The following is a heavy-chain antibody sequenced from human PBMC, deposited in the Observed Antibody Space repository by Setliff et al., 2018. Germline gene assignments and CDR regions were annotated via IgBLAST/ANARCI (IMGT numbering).Heavy chain of an antibody. V-gene: IGHV3-23*01. CDR3: AKHGAYNDFLTGYNFYYDMDV. CDR1: GFTFISPA. J-gene: IGHJ6*02. D-gene: IGHD3-9*01. Sequence: GGSLRLSCAASGFTFISPAMAWVRQAPGKGLEWVSAISSTITSTYYADSVKGRFTISRDNSKNTLHLQMNSLRAEDTAVYYCAKHGAYNDFLTGYNFYYDMDVWGQGTTVTVSS. CDR2: ISSTITST.